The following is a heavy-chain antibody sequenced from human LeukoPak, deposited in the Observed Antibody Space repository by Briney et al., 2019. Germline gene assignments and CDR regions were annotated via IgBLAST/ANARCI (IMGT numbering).Heavy chain of an antibody. D-gene: IGHD3-16*01. V-gene: IGHV3-30-3*01. J-gene: IGHJ6*02. CDR2: ISYDGSNK. Sequence: PGRSLRLSCAASGFTFSSYAMHWVRQAPGKGLEWVAVISYDGSNKYYADPVKGRFTISRDIAENSLYLQMNSLRAEDTAVYYCARSEGGGAPDVWGPGTTVTVSS. CDR1: GFTFSSYA. CDR3: ARSEGGGAPDV.